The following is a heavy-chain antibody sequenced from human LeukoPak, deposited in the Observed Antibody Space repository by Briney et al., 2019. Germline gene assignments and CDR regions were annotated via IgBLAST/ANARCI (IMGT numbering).Heavy chain of an antibody. CDR1: GGSISSRSYY. D-gene: IGHD2-2*01. CDR3: AREDCSSTSCSIDY. V-gene: IGHV4-39*07. CDR2: IYYSGST. Sequence: SETLSLTCTVSGGSISSRSYYWGWIRQPPGKGLEWIGSIYYSGSTYYNPSLKSRVTISVDKSKNQFSLNLSSVTAADTAVYYCAREDCSSTSCSIDYWGQGTLVTVSS. J-gene: IGHJ4*02.